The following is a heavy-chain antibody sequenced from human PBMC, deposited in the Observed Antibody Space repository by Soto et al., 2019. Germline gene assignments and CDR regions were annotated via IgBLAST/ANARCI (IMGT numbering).Heavy chain of an antibody. CDR2: IYYSGST. CDR1: GGSISSGGYY. Sequence: TLSLTCTVSGGSISSGGYYWSWIRQHPGKGLEWIGYIYYSGSTYYNPSLKSRVTISVDTSKNHFSLKLGSVTAADTAVYYCARDSSMALSNPDYYYYYMDVWGKGTTVTVSS. V-gene: IGHV4-31*03. J-gene: IGHJ6*03. CDR3: ARDSSMALSNPDYYYYYMDV. D-gene: IGHD4-4*01.